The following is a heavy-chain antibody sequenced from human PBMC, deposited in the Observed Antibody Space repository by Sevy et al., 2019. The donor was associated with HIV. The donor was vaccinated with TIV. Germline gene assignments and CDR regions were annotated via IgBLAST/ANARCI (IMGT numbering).Heavy chain of an antibody. V-gene: IGHV4-39*01. CDR1: GGSISSSSYY. CDR2: IYYGWST. J-gene: IGHJ4*02. D-gene: IGHD6-19*01. CDR3: AGYTSGWYYFDY. Sequence: SETLSLTCTVSGGSISSSSYYWGWIRQPPGKGLEWIGSIYYGWSTYYNPSLKSRVTISVDTSKNQFSLKLSSVTAADTAVYYCAGYTSGWYYFDYWGQGTLVTVSS.